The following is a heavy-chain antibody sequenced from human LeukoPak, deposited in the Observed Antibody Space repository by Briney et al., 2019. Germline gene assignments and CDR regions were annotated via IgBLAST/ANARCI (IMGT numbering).Heavy chain of an antibody. CDR3: ARVGTYGSGSYLSWLDY. CDR2: IYYSGST. V-gene: IGHV4-59*01. J-gene: IGHJ4*02. CDR1: GGSISSYY. Sequence: NPSETLSLTCTVSGGSISSYYWSWIRQPPGKGLEWIGYIYYSGSTNYNPSLKSRVTISVDTSKNQFSPKLSSVTAADTAVYYCARVGTYGSGSYLSWLDYWGQGTLVTVSS. D-gene: IGHD3-10*01.